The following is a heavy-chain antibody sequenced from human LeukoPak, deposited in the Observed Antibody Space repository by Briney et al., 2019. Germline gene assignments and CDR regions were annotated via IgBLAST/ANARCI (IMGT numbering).Heavy chain of an antibody. CDR2: INPNSGGT. CDR1: GYTFTGYY. V-gene: IGHV1-2*02. J-gene: IGHJ4*02. Sequence: GASVKVSCKASGYTFTGYYMHWVRQAPGQGLEWMGWINPNSGGTNYAQKFQGRVTMTRDTSISTAYKELSRLRSDDTAVCYCAREQVGAKTFDYWGQGTLVTVSS. D-gene: IGHD1-26*01. CDR3: AREQVGAKTFDY.